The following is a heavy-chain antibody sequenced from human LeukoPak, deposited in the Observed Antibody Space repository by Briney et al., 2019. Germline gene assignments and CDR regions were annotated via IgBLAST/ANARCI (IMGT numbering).Heavy chain of an antibody. D-gene: IGHD3-22*01. CDR2: IRGDGSLK. V-gene: IGHV3-7*01. CDR1: DFSFSNYW. J-gene: IGHJ1*01. CDR3: ATYSSLNTREFQY. Sequence: GGSLRLSCAASDFSFSNYWMTWLRQAPGKGLEWVANIRGDGSLKYYLDSVKGRFTISRDNAKNSLYLQMNSLRAEDTAVYYCATYSSLNTREFQYWGQGTLVTVSP.